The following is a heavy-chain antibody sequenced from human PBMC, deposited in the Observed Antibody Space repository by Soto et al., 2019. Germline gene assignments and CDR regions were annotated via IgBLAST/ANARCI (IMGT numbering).Heavy chain of an antibody. CDR2: TFNNGST. J-gene: IGHJ6*02. D-gene: IGHD6-13*01. V-gene: IGHV4-59*13. Sequence: SEPMSLTCTVACGSISSYYWICVLEDRNKGLEWIGYTFNNGSTDYSPSLKSRVTISEDTSKNQFSLKLTSVTAADTAVYYCARHMNIAALHYGLDVGGQGTTVTVS. CDR1: CGSISSYY. CDR3: ARHMNIAALHYGLDV.